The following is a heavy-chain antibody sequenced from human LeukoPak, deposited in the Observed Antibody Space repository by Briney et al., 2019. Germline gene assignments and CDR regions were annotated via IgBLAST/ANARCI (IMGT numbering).Heavy chain of an antibody. J-gene: IGHJ3*02. CDR2: INPNSGGT. CDR1: GYTFTGYY. V-gene: IGHV1-2*02. D-gene: IGHD6-19*01. Sequence: ASVKVSCKASGYTFTGYYMHWVRQAPGQGREWMGWINPNSGGTNYAQKFQGRVTITRDRYIRTDYIELSRLRSDDTAVYYCAREENSSGWYACAFDIWGQGTMVTVSS. CDR3: AREENSSGWYACAFDI.